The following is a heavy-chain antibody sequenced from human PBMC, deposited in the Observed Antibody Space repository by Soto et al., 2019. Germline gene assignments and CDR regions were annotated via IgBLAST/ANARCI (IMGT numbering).Heavy chain of an antibody. V-gene: IGHV4-59*01. Sequence: PSETLSLTCTVSGGSISSYYWSWIRQPPGKGLEWIGYIYYSGSTNYNPSLKSRVTISVDTSKNQFSLRLSSVTAADTAVYYCARLTYYYGYYFDYWGQGTLVTVSS. D-gene: IGHD3-10*01. CDR2: IYYSGST. CDR1: GGSISSYY. J-gene: IGHJ4*02. CDR3: ARLTYYYGYYFDY.